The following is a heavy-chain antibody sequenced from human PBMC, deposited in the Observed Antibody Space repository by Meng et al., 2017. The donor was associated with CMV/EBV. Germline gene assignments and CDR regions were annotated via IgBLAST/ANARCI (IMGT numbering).Heavy chain of an antibody. CDR2: IYYSGST. J-gene: IGHJ5*02. Sequence: SETLSLTCTVSGGSISSSSYYWGWIRQPPGKGLEWIGSIYYSGSTYYNPSLKSRVTISVDTSKNQFSLKLSSVTAADTAVYYCAGAHEANWFDPWGQGTLVTVSS. CDR1: GGSISSSSYY. CDR3: AGAHEANWFDP. V-gene: IGHV4-39*07.